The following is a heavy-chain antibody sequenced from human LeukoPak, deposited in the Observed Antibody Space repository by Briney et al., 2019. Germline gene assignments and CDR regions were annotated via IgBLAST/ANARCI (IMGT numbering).Heavy chain of an antibody. CDR1: GFTFRNCA. Sequence: PGGSLRLSCAAPGFTFRNCAMSWVRQAPGKGLEWVSGISGTGYNTYYADSVKGRFTISRDNSKNTLYLQMNSLGAEDTAVYYCAKHVSGSLFYLDYWGQRTLVTVSS. V-gene: IGHV3-23*01. D-gene: IGHD3-10*01. CDR3: AKHVSGSLFYLDY. J-gene: IGHJ4*02. CDR2: ISGTGYNT.